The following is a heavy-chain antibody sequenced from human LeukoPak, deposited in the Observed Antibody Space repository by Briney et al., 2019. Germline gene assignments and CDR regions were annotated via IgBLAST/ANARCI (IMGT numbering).Heavy chain of an antibody. V-gene: IGHV4-61*01. CDR2: IYYSGST. CDR1: GGSVSSGSYY. J-gene: IGHJ4*02. Sequence: SETLSLTCTVSGGSVSSGSYYWSWIRQPPGKGLEWIGYIYYSGSTNYNPSLKSRVTISVDTSKNQFSLKLSSVTAADTAVYYCARQQWLVGYYFDYWGQGTLVTVSS. CDR3: ARQQWLVGYYFDY. D-gene: IGHD6-19*01.